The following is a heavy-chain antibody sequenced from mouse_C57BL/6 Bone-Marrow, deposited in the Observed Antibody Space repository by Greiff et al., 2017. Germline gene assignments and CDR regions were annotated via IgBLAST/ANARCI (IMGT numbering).Heavy chain of an antibody. CDR1: GYTFTSYG. V-gene: IGHV1-81*01. D-gene: IGHD1-1*01. CDR2: IYPRSGNT. CDR3: ARAYLLLRYYFDY. J-gene: IGHJ2*01. Sequence: VKLMESGAELARPGASVKLSCKASGYTFTSYGISWVKQRTGQGLEWIGEIYPRSGNTYYNEKFKGKATLTADKSSSTAYMELRSLTSEDSAVYCCARAYLLLRYYFDYWGQGTTLTVSS.